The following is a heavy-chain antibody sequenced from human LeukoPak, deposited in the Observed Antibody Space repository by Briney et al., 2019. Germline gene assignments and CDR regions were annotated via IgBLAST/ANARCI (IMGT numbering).Heavy chain of an antibody. V-gene: IGHV4-30-2*01. Sequence: PSETLSLTCTVSGGSISSGGYYWSWIRQPPGKGLEWIGYIYHSGSTYYNPSLKSRVTISVDRSKNQFSLKLSSVTAADTAVYYCARSNTIFGVVIGAAYYYMDVWGKGTTVTVSS. D-gene: IGHD3-3*01. CDR3: ARSNTIFGVVIGAAYYYMDV. J-gene: IGHJ6*03. CDR1: GGSISSGGYY. CDR2: IYHSGST.